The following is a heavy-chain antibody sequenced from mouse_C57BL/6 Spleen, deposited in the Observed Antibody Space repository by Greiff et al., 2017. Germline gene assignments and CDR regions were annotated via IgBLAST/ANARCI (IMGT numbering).Heavy chain of an antibody. CDR2: IYPGSGST. CDR1: GYTFTSYS. J-gene: IGHJ2*01. Sequence: VQLQQPGAELVKPGASVKMSCKASGYTFTSYSITWVQQRPGQGLEWVGYIYPGSGSTNYTEKFKSKATLTVDTSSSTAYMQLSSLTSEDSAVYYCARYYYGRSYVPAYWGQGTTLTVSS. CDR3: ARYYYGRSYVPAY. D-gene: IGHD1-1*01. V-gene: IGHV1-55*01.